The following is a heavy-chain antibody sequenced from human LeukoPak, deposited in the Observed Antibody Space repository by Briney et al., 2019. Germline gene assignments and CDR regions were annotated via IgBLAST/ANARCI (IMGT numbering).Heavy chain of an antibody. D-gene: IGHD3-10*01. CDR3: AKSPMSADGSGIRWLMDV. Sequence: GGSLRLSCAASGFTFSSYEMNWVRQAPGKGLEWVSAISASGGGTSYADSVRGRFSISRDNSKNTLYLQMNSLRAEDTALYYCAKSPMSADGSGIRWLMDVWGKGTTVTISS. CDR2: ISASGGGT. J-gene: IGHJ6*03. CDR1: GFTFSSYE. V-gene: IGHV3-23*01.